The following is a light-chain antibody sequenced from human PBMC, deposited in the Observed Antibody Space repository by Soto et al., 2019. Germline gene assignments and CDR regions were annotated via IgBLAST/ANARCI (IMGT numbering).Light chain of an antibody. CDR3: SSYAGSNNLI. V-gene: IGLV2-8*01. CDR1: SSDVGRYSF. Sequence: QSALTPPPSASGSPGQSVTISCTGTSSDVGRYSFVSWYQQHPGKAPKLMIYEVSKRPSGVPDRFSGSKSGNTASLTVSGLQPEDEADYYCSSYAGSNNLIFGGGTKLTVL. CDR2: EVS. J-gene: IGLJ2*01.